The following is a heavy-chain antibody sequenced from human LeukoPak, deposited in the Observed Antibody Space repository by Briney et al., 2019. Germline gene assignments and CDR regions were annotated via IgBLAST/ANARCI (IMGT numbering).Heavy chain of an antibody. Sequence: SGGSLRLSCVGSGFIINSYSMNWVRQAPGKGLEWVSSISSGSSYIYYEDSVKGRFTISRDNSKNTLYLQMNSLRAEDTAVYYCANFYDFWSGYYFGDYWGQGTLVTVSS. D-gene: IGHD3-3*01. V-gene: IGHV3-21*04. CDR3: ANFYDFWSGYYFGDY. J-gene: IGHJ4*02. CDR2: ISSGSSYI. CDR1: GFIINSYS.